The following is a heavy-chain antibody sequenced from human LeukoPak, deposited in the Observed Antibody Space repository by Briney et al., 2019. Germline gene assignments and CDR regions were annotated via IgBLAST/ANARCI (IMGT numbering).Heavy chain of an antibody. D-gene: IGHD3-22*01. J-gene: IGHJ6*02. CDR2: IGTGGDT. CDR3: ARGPRYGSSGYPNYGMDV. V-gene: IGHV3-13*01. CDR1: GFTFSSHD. Sequence: GGSLRLSCAASGFTFSSHDMHWVRQATGKGLEWVSAIGTGGDTYYVDAVKGRFTISRKNAKNSLYLQMNSLRAGDTAVYYCARGPRYGSSGYPNYGMDVWGQGTTVTVSS.